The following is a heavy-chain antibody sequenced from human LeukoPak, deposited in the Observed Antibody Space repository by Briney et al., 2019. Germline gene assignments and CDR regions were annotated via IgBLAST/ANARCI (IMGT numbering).Heavy chain of an antibody. D-gene: IGHD5-24*01. CDR2: INHSGST. V-gene: IGHV4-34*01. CDR1: GGSFSGYY. CDR3: ARGEMATTPTFDY. Sequence: PSETLSLTCAVSGGSFSGYYWSWIRQPPGKGLEWIGEINHSGSTNYNPSLKSRVTISVDTSKNQFSLKLSSVTAADTAVYYCARGEMATTPTFDYWGQGTLVTVSS. J-gene: IGHJ4*02.